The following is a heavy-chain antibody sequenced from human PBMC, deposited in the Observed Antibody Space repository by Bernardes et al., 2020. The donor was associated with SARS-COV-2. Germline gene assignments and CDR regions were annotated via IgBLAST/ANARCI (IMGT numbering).Heavy chain of an antibody. J-gene: IGHJ4*02. D-gene: IGHD3-22*01. CDR3: ARETQDSTSSYFDY. V-gene: IGHV3-30*19. CDR2: ISYEERTE. Sequence: GSLSLSCAASGFTFSHFAMHWVRPAPGKGLEWVAIISYEERTEYNADSVKGRFTISRDNSKNTIFLQMSSLRAEDTAVYYCARETQDSTSSYFDYWGQGTLVTVSS. CDR1: GFTFSHFA.